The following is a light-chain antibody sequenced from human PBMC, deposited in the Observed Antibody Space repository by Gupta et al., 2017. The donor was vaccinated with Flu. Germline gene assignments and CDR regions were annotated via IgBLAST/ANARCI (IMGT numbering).Light chain of an antibody. V-gene: IGLV2-11*01. CDR1: SSDVGADVY. J-gene: IGLJ3*02. CDR2: DVY. CDR3: CSYAGNYNWV. Sequence: QSALTQPRSVSGSPGQSVTISCTGSSSDVGADVYVSWYQQHPGKAPTLMIYDVYKRPSGVPDRFSASKSGNTASLTISGLQGDDEADYYCCSYAGNYNWVFGGGTRLTV.